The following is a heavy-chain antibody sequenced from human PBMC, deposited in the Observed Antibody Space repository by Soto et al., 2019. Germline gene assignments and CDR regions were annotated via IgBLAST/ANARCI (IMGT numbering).Heavy chain of an antibody. V-gene: IGHV1-2*04. J-gene: IGHJ6*03. CDR1: GDTFTDYY. CDR3: ARESGGATATLDYYYFYMDV. Sequence: QVQLVQSGAEVKKPGASVTVSCSSSGDTFTDYYMHWVRQAPGRGLEWMGWINPNSGVTKYAQTFQGWVTMTRDTSIRTVYMQLSSLRSDDTAVYYWARESGGATATLDYYYFYMDVWGTGTKVTVSS. CDR2: INPNSGVT. D-gene: IGHD5-12*01.